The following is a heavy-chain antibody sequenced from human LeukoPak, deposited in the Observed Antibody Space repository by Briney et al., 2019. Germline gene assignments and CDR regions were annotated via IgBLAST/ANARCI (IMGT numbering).Heavy chain of an antibody. D-gene: IGHD3-22*01. CDR2: TYYRSKWYN. V-gene: IGHV6-1*01. J-gene: IGHJ4*02. CDR1: GDRESSKSHV. Sequence: SQTLSLTCAISGDRESSKSHVWTWVRQSPSRGLEWLGRTYYRSKWYNHYAVSVKSRITINPDTSKNQFSLQLNSVTPDDTAVYYCASNYHDTNGRLYYSEYWGQGTLVTVAS. CDR3: ASNYHDTNGRLYYSEY.